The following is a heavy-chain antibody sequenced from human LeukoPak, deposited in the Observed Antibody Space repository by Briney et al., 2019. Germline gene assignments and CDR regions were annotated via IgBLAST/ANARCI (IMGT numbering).Heavy chain of an antibody. CDR2: ISPGDSGI. J-gene: IGHJ5*02. CDR3: AAGGTSAP. CDR1: GYSFTNFW. Sequence: GESLKISCKGSGYSFTNFWIGWVRQMPGKGLEWMGVISPGDSGIRYSPSFQGQVTISVDKSISTAYLQWSSLKASDSAMYYCAAGGTSAPWGQGTLVTVST. D-gene: IGHD1/OR15-1a*01. V-gene: IGHV5-51*01.